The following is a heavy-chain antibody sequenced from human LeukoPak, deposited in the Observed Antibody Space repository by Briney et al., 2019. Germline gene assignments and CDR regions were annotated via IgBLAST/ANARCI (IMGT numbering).Heavy chain of an antibody. CDR2: IYSGGNT. J-gene: IGHJ4*02. CDR3: ARRAGEYSHPYDY. V-gene: IGHV3-53*01. D-gene: IGHD4-17*01. CDR1: GFTVSSNS. Sequence: GGSLRLSCTVSGFTVSSNSMSWVRQAPGKGLEWVSFIYSGGNTHYSDSVKGRFTLSRDNSKNTLYLQMNSLRVEDTAVYYCARRAGEYSHPYDYWGQGTLVTVSS.